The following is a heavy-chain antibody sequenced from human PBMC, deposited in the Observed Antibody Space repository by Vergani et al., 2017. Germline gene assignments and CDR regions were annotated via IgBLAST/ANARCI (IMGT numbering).Heavy chain of an antibody. Sequence: QVKLQESGPGLVKPSETLSLTCTVSGASVNSYYWSWIRQPPGKGLEWMGYVSFRGDTLYDPSVKGRMTISLNTSSNPFSLYLTSVTAADPAVYYCARSRIYYGAGSPDYWGQGTLVTVSS. CDR3: ARSRIYYGAGSPDY. D-gene: IGHD3-10*01. V-gene: IGHV4-59*02. J-gene: IGHJ4*02. CDR2: VSFRGDT. CDR1: GASVNSYY.